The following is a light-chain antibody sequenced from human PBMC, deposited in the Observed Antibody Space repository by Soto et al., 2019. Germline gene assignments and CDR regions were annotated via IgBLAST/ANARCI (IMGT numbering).Light chain of an antibody. V-gene: IGLV2-18*02. CDR2: EGS. J-gene: IGLJ1*01. CDR1: SSDVDSYNR. CDR3: CSYAGSHTWV. Sequence: QSALTQPRSVSGSPGQSVTISCTGISSDVDSYNRVSWYQQPPGTAPKLMSYEGSNRPSGVPDRFSGSKSGNTASLTISGLQAEDEADYYCCSYAGSHTWVFGTGTKVTVL.